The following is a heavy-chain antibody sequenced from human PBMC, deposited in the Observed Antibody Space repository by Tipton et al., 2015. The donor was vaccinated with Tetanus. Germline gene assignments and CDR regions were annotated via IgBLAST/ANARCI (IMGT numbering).Heavy chain of an antibody. D-gene: IGHD3/OR15-3a*01. CDR3: ARRGWTGRYPVYSFFMDV. V-gene: IGHV5-51*01. J-gene: IGHJ6*03. CDR2: IYPGDSDT. CDR1: GYNFTNYW. Sequence: QSGAEVKKPGESLQISCRGSGYNFTNYWIAWVRQMPGKGLEWMGIIYPGDSDTRYSPSFQGQVTISADKSINAAYLQWASLKASGTAIYYCARRGWTGRYPVYSFFMDVWGRGTSVTVSS.